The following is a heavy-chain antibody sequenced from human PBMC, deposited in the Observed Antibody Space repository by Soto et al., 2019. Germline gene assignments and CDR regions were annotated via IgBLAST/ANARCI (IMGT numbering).Heavy chain of an antibody. V-gene: IGHV1-2*02. CDR3: AGGGGVGVAGSAAFDM. Sequence: QLHLVQSGAVVKKPGASVTVSCSASGYPVTAYYMHWVRQAPGRGLGWMGGINPATGAAKYTQTFQGRVTMTRDTATRTVFMELSGLTSEDTAVFYWAGGGGVGVAGSAAFDMWGQGTLVTVSS. CDR2: INPATGAA. D-gene: IGHD3-3*01. CDR1: GYPVTAYY. J-gene: IGHJ3*02.